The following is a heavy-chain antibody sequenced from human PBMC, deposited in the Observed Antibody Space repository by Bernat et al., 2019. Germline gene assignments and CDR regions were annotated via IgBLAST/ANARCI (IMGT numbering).Heavy chain of an antibody. CDR2: ISSSSSTI. D-gene: IGHD4-11*01. CDR1: GFTFSSYS. Sequence: EVQLVESGGGLVQPGGSLRLSCAASGFTFSSYSMNWVRQAPGKGLEWVSYISSSSSTIYNADSVKGRFTISRDNAKNSLYLQMNSLRDEDTAVYYCARAPLQVYYYGMDVWGQGTTVTVSS. CDR3: ARAPLQVYYYGMDV. J-gene: IGHJ6*02. V-gene: IGHV3-48*02.